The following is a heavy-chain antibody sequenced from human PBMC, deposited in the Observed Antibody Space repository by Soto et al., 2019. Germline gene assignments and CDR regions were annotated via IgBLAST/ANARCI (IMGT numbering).Heavy chain of an antibody. CDR3: ARSSDLWWFDP. D-gene: IGHD3-10*01. CDR2: IYYSGST. J-gene: IGHJ5*02. CDR1: GGSVSSGSYY. V-gene: IGHV4-61*01. Sequence: SETLSLTCTVSGGSVSSGSYYWSWIRQPPGKGLEWIGYIYYSGSTNYNPSLKSRVTISVDTSKNQFSLKLSSVTAADTAVYYCARSSDLWWFDPWGQGTLVTVSS.